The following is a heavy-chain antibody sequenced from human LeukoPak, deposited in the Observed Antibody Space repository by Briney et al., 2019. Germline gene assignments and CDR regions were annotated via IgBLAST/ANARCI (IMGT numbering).Heavy chain of an antibody. Sequence: PGGSLRLSCAASGFTFSSYAMHWVRQAPGKGLEWVAVISYDGSNKYYADSVKGRFTISRDNSKNTLYLQMNSLRAEGTAVYYCARSGGRRYYFDYWGQGTLVTVSS. CDR1: GFTFSSYA. V-gene: IGHV3-30-3*01. J-gene: IGHJ4*02. CDR2: ISYDGSNK. D-gene: IGHD3-10*01. CDR3: ARSGGRRYYFDY.